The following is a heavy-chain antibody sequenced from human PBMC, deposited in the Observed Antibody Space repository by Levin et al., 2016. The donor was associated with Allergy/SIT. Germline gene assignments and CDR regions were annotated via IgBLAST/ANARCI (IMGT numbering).Heavy chain of an antibody. Sequence: SETLSLTCTVSGGSISSGGYYWSWIRQHPGKGLEWIGYIYYSGSTYYNPSLKSRVTISVDTSKNQFSLKLSSVTAADTAVYYCARDKGYSYGPNDAFDIWGQGTMVTVSS. CDR1: GGSISSGGYY. D-gene: IGHD5-18*01. CDR3: ARDKGYSYGPNDAFDI. V-gene: IGHV4-31*03. CDR2: IYYSGST. J-gene: IGHJ3*02.